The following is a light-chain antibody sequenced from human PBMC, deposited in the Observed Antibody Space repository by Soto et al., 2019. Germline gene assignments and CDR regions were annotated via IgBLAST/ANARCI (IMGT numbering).Light chain of an antibody. CDR3: KQYGSSPWT. J-gene: IGKJ1*01. Sequence: EIVLTQSPGTLSLSPGERATLSCRASQSVTSSYLAWYQQKPGQAPRRLIYGASIRATGIPDRFSGSGSGTDFTLTIRRLEPEDFAVYYCKQYGSSPWTFGQGTKVDIK. V-gene: IGKV3-20*01. CDR1: QSVTSSY. CDR2: GAS.